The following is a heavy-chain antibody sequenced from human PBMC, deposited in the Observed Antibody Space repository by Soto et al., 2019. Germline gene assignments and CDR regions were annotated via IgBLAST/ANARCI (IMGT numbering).Heavy chain of an antibody. CDR3: ARARRGYSGYFDY. Sequence: QVQLQESGPGLVKPSETLSLTCTVSGGSVSSGSYYWSWIRQPPGKGLEWIGYIYYSGSTNYNPSLKSRVTISVDTSKNQFSLKLSSVNAADTAVYYCARARRGYSGYFDYWGQGTLVTVSS. CDR2: IYYSGST. V-gene: IGHV4-61*01. J-gene: IGHJ4*02. D-gene: IGHD5-12*01. CDR1: GGSVSSGSYY.